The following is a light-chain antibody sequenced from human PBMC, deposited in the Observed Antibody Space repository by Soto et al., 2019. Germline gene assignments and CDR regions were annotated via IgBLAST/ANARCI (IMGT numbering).Light chain of an antibody. Sequence: QSVLTQPPSASGSPGQSVTISCTGTSSDVGGYNYVSWYQQHPGKAPKLMIYEVSERPSGVPDRFSGSKSGNTASLTVSGLQAEDEADYYCSSSAGSNNLVFGGGTKVTVL. CDR3: SSSAGSNNLV. CDR1: SSDVGGYNY. J-gene: IGLJ2*01. CDR2: EVS. V-gene: IGLV2-8*01.